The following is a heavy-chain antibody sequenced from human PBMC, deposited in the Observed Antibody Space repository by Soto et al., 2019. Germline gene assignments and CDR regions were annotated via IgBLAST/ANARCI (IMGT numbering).Heavy chain of an antibody. D-gene: IGHD2-2*03. V-gene: IGHV3-48*03. J-gene: IGHJ4*02. CDR2: IPSSGGTI. Sequence: EVHLVESGGGLVQPGGSLRLSCAASGFTFSNYEMNWVRRAPGKGLEWIAYIPSSGGTIHYADSVKGRFTISRDNAKKSLFLQMNSLRAEDTAAYYCARDWITPFDYWGQGTLVTVSS. CDR3: ARDWITPFDY. CDR1: GFTFSNYE.